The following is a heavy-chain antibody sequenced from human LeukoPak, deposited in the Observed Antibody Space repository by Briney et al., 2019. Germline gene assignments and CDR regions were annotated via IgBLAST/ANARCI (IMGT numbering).Heavy chain of an antibody. CDR3: ARDGAYYDSSGYYNY. V-gene: IGHV1-18*01. J-gene: IGHJ4*02. CDR2: ISAYNGNT. CDR1: GCTFTSYG. D-gene: IGHD3-22*01. Sequence: ASVKVSCKASGCTFTSYGISWVRQAPGQGLEWMGWISAYNGNTNYAQKLQGRVTMTTDTSTSTAYMELRSLRSDDTAVYYCARDGAYYDSSGYYNYWGQGTLVTVSS.